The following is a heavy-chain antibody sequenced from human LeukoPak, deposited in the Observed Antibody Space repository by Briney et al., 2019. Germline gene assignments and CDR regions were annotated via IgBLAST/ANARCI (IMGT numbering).Heavy chain of an antibody. Sequence: GGSLRLSCAASGFTFSSYSMNWVRQAPGKGLEWVSSISSSSSYIYYADSVKGRFTISRDNAKNSLYLQMNSLRAEDTAVYYCARDPLTYYYDSSGGGAFDIWGQGTMVTVSS. D-gene: IGHD3-22*01. CDR3: ARDPLTYYYDSSGGGAFDI. CDR1: GFTFSSYS. J-gene: IGHJ3*02. CDR2: ISSSSSYI. V-gene: IGHV3-21*01.